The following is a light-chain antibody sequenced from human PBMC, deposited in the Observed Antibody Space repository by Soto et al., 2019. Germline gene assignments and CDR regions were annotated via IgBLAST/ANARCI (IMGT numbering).Light chain of an antibody. Sequence: EIVLTQSPGTLSLSPGERATLSCRASQTVDSGYLAWYQQKPGQAPRLLIFGATSRATGIPDRFRGSGSGADFTLPITRLEPEDFAVYYCQQYRASPRTFCQGTKVEIK. J-gene: IGKJ1*01. CDR1: QTVDSGY. CDR3: QQYRASPRT. CDR2: GAT. V-gene: IGKV3-20*01.